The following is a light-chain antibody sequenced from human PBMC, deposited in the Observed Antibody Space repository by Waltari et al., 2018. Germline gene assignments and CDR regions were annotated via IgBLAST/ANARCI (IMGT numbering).Light chain of an antibody. V-gene: IGLV6-57*03. CDR2: KDN. Sequence: VLTQPHSVSGSPGQTVTISCTRSSGSIDSKYVQWYQQRPGSVPISVIYKDNQRPSVVPDRFSGSIDSSSNSASLTISGRKSEDEAEYDCQSADDTYSVLFGGGTRLTVL. CDR1: SGSIDSKY. J-gene: IGLJ2*01. CDR3: QSADDTYSVL.